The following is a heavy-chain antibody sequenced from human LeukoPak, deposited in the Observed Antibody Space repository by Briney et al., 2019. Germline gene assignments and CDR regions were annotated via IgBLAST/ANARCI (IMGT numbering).Heavy chain of an antibody. CDR1: GYSISSGYY. J-gene: IGHJ3*02. CDR2: IYHSGST. Sequence: SETLSLTCSVSGYSISSGYYWGWIRQPPGKGLEWIGNIYHSGSTYYNPSLKSRVTISVDTSKNQFSLRLSSVTAADTAVYYCATLTGGDDAFDIWGQGTMVTVSS. D-gene: IGHD4-23*01. V-gene: IGHV4-38-2*02. CDR3: ATLTGGDDAFDI.